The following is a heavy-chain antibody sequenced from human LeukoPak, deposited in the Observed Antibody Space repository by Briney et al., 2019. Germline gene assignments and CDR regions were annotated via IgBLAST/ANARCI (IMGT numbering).Heavy chain of an antibody. J-gene: IGHJ4*02. V-gene: IGHV3-49*04. CDR3: TRDAAYYDSRAPSYFDY. CDR1: GFTFGDYA. CDR2: IRSKAYGGTT. D-gene: IGHD3-22*01. Sequence: GGSLRLSCTASGFTFGDYAMSWVRQAPGKGLEWVGFIRSKAYGGTTEYAASVKGRFTISRDDSKSIAYLQMNSLKTEDTAVYYCTRDAAYYDSRAPSYFDYWGQGTLVTVSS.